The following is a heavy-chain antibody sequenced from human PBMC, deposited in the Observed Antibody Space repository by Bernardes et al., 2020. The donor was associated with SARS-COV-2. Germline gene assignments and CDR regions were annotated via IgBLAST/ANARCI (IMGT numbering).Heavy chain of an antibody. J-gene: IGHJ4*02. D-gene: IGHD3-22*01. V-gene: IGHV4-39*01. CDR3: ATHPSSRGYYYVYDFDN. CDR2: IYHSGST. CDR1: GGSIGSSDYY. Sequence: SETLSLTCTVSGGSIGSSDYYWDWIRQPPGKGLEWIGSIYHSGSTYYNPSLRSRVTISVDTSKNQFSLKLTSVTAADTAVYYCATHPSSRGYYYVYDFDNWGQGALVTVSS.